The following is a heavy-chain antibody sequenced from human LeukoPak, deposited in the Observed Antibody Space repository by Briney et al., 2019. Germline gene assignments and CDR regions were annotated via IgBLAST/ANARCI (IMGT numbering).Heavy chain of an antibody. CDR1: GASIRSGDHH. CDR2: IYFSGSR. CDR3: ARGGGSYTLYSFDY. Sequence: PSQTLSLTCSVSGASIRSGDHHWSWLRQSPGKGLEWIGYIYFSGSRSSNPSLRSRLTISVDTSKNQFSLKLNSVTAADTALYYCARGGGSYTLYSFDYWGQGALVTVSS. V-gene: IGHV4-30-4*08. D-gene: IGHD3-16*01. J-gene: IGHJ4*02.